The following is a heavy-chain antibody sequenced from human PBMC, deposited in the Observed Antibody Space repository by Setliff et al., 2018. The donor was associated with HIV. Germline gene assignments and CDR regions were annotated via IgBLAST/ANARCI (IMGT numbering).Heavy chain of an antibody. CDR2: INPSSGAT. CDR3: ARDNYYDTSGAIGY. J-gene: IGHJ4*02. V-gene: IGHV1-2*02. Sequence: ASVKVSCKASGYTFTDYFIHWVRQAPGQGLEWMGWINPSSGATNYAQKFQGRVTMTRDTSISTAYMEVSSLRSEDTAVYYCARDNYYDTSGAIGYWGQGAMVTVSS. D-gene: IGHD3-22*01. CDR1: GYTFTDYF.